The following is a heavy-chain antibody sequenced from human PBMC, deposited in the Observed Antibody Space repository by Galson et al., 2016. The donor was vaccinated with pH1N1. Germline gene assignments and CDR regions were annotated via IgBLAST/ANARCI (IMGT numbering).Heavy chain of an antibody. Sequence: LEWVSIISGSGGITYYADSVKGRFTISRDNSKSTLSLQVNSLRAEDTAIYYCAKQGPILTGLPTFARNYYHYMDVWGKGTTVTVSS. CDR3: AKQGPILTGLPTFARNYYHYMDV. CDR2: ISGSGGIT. J-gene: IGHJ6*03. V-gene: IGHV3-23*01. D-gene: IGHD2-15*01.